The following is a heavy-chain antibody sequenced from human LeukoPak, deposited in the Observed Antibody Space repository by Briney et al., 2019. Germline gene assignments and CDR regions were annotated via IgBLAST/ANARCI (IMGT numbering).Heavy chain of an antibody. V-gene: IGHV1-69*13. J-gene: IGHJ4*02. D-gene: IGHD4-17*01. Sequence: ASVKVSCKASGGTFSSYAISWVRQAPGQGLEWMGGIIPIFGTANYAQKFQGRVTITADESTSTAYMELSSLRSEDTAVYYCASLATTVTTRFDYWGQGTLVTVSS. CDR1: GGTFSSYA. CDR2: IIPIFGTA. CDR3: ASLATTVTTRFDY.